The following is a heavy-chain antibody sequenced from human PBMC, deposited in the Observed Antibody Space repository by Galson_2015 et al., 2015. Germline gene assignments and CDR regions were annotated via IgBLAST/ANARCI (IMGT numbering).Heavy chain of an antibody. Sequence: LSLTCTVSGGSISSSYYWSWIRQSPGKGLEWIGSIFYSGSIHHNPSLKSRVTLSVDTSKNQFSLKLSSVTAADTAMFFCARLSGDLFDYWGQGTLVTVSS. CDR1: GGSISSSYY. V-gene: IGHV4-39*01. J-gene: IGHJ4*02. D-gene: IGHD4-17*01. CDR3: ARLSGDLFDY. CDR2: IFYSGSI.